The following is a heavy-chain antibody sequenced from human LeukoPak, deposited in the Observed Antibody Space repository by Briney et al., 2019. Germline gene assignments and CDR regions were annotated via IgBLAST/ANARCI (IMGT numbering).Heavy chain of an antibody. Sequence: PSETLSLTCAVYGGSLSGYYWSWIRQPPGKGLEWIGEINHSGSTNYNPSLKSRVTISVDTSKNQFSLKLSSVTAADTAVYYCARDVGSKGYNWNPYYYYYYYMDVWGKGTKVTVSS. V-gene: IGHV4-34*01. D-gene: IGHD1-20*01. J-gene: IGHJ6*03. CDR1: GGSLSGYY. CDR2: INHSGST. CDR3: ARDVGSKGYNWNPYYYYYYYMDV.